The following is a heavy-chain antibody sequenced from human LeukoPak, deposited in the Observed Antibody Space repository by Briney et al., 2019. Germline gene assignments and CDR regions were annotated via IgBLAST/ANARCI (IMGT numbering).Heavy chain of an antibody. D-gene: IGHD4/OR15-4a*01. CDR1: GFTFSSYS. V-gene: IGHV3-21*01. Sequence: GGSLRLSCAASGFTFSSYSMNWVRQAPGQGLEWVSSISSSSSYIYYADSVKGRFTISRDNAKNSLYLQMNSLRAEDTAVYYCARGGRGASFDYWGQGTLVTVSS. CDR2: ISSSSSYI. CDR3: ARGGRGASFDY. J-gene: IGHJ4*02.